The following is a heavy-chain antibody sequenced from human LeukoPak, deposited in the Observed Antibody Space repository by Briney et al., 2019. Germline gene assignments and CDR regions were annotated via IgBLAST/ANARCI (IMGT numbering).Heavy chain of an antibody. J-gene: IGHJ4*02. V-gene: IGHV4-59*01. D-gene: IGHD2-21*02. Sequence: SETLSLTCTVSGGSISSYYWSWIRHPPGKGLEWIGYIYYGGSTSYNPSLKTRVTISVDTSKNQFSLKLTSVTAADTAVYYCARSGAYCGGDCAIPRWGQGTLVTVSS. CDR1: GGSISSYY. CDR3: ARSGAYCGGDCAIPR. CDR2: IYYGGST.